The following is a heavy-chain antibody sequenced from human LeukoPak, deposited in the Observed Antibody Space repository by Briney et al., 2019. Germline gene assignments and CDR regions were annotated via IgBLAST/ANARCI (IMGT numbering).Heavy chain of an antibody. D-gene: IGHD5-18*01. V-gene: IGHV3-9*03. J-gene: IGHJ4*02. CDR3: ARGDRFRYSCADY. Sequence: GGSLRLSCAASGFTFDDYAMHWVRQAPGKGLEGVSGISWNSGSIGYADSVKGRFTISRDNAKNSLYLQMNSLRAEDMALYYCARGDRFRYSCADYWGQGTLVTVSS. CDR2: ISWNSGSI. CDR1: GFTFDDYA.